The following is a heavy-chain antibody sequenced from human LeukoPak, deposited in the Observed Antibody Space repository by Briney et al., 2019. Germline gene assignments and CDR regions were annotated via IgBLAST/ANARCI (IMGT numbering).Heavy chain of an antibody. J-gene: IGHJ4*03. V-gene: IGHV1-46*01. CDR1: GYTFTSYY. Sequence: VNESCMASGYTFTSYYIDWVRQPPGQGLEWMGVINPSSGSTRYAQKFQGRVTITGDPSTRTVYMELSSLTSDDTAVYYCARGTTDDYWGHGKPGSVSS. CDR2: INPSSGST. D-gene: IGHD1-1*01. CDR3: ARGTTDDY.